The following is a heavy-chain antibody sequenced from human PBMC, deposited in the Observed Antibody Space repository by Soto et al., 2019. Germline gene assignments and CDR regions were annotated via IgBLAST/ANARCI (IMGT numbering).Heavy chain of an antibody. Sequence: SETLSLTCTVSAGSITTSYWSWIRQPLGKALEWIGYISYRGSTNYNPSLKSRLTISIDTSKRQISLKLTSMTTADTAVYYCASSGIVGREVNTWLDPWGQETMVTVYS. CDR2: ISYRGST. V-gene: IGHV4-59*01. J-gene: IGHJ5*02. CDR3: ASSGIVGREVNTWLDP. D-gene: IGHD3-22*01. CDR1: AGSITTSY.